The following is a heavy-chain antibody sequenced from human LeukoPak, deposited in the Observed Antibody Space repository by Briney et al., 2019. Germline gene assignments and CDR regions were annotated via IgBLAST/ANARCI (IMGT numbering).Heavy chain of an antibody. Sequence: PGGSLRLSCTASGFTFNTYSMNWVRQAPGRGLEWVSFITSDSSEIYYADSLKGRFTISGDNARNSLFLQVNSLRAEDTAVYYCARVSTGPFYFYNYMDVWGKGTTVTVSS. CDR1: GFTFNTYS. V-gene: IGHV3-21*01. J-gene: IGHJ6*03. D-gene: IGHD1-1*01. CDR3: ARVSTGPFYFYNYMDV. CDR2: ITSDSSEI.